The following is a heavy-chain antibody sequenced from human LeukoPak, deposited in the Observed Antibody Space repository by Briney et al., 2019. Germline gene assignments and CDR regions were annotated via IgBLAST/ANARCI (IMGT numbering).Heavy chain of an antibody. CDR1: GFTFDDYA. Sequence: GGSLRLSCAASGFTFDDYAMHWVRQAPGKGLEWVSGISWNSGSIGYADSVKGRFTISRDNAKNSLYLQMNSLRAEDTALYYCAKDRSYGFEVFDYWGQGTLVTVSS. J-gene: IGHJ4*02. CDR2: ISWNSGSI. V-gene: IGHV3-9*01. D-gene: IGHD5-18*01. CDR3: AKDRSYGFEVFDY.